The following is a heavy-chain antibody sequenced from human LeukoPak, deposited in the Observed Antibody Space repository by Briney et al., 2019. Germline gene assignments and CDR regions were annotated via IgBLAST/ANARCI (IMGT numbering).Heavy chain of an antibody. CDR2: ISADSATT. D-gene: IGHD3-10*01. J-gene: IGHJ4*02. Sequence: GGPLRLSCAASGFNFGSYSMTWVRQAPGKGLEWVSVISADSATTFYADSVKGRFTISRDNAKNTVFLQMSSLRAEDTALYYCARKSASGNYPLDYWGQGTLVTVSS. CDR3: ARKSASGNYPLDY. CDR1: GFNFGSYS. V-gene: IGHV3-23*01.